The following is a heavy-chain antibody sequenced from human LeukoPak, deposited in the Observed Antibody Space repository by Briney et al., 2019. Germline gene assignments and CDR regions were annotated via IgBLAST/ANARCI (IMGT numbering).Heavy chain of an antibody. CDR1: GFTFTNYA. D-gene: IGHD6-13*01. CDR3: ARGRFLAAAGPLDY. Sequence: PGGSLRLSCAASGFTFTNYAMTWVRQAPGKGLEWISTISGSDDSTYYADSVKGRFTISRDNAKNSLYLQMNSLRAEDTAVYYCARGRFLAAAGPLDYWGQGTLVTVSS. CDR2: ISGSDDST. J-gene: IGHJ4*02. V-gene: IGHV3-23*01.